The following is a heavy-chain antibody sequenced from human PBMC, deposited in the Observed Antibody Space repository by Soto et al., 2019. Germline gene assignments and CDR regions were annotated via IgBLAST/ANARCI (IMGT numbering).Heavy chain of an antibody. V-gene: IGHV3-33*01. CDR2: IWYDGSNK. D-gene: IGHD1-26*01. J-gene: IGHJ5*02. CDR3: ARFSGRFPGYFDP. Sequence: QVQLVESGGGVVQPGRSLRLSCAASGFNFGSYGMHWVRQAPGKGLEWVAVIWYDGSNKYYADSVKGRFTISRDNSKNTLYVQLNSLRVEETAMYCCARFSGRFPGYFDPWGRVTLVTVSS. CDR1: GFNFGSYG.